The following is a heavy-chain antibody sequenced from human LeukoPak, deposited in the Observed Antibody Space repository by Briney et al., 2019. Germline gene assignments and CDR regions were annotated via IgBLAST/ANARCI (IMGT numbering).Heavy chain of an antibody. CDR1: GGSISELSYY. CDR2: IYYSGST. D-gene: IGHD1-26*01. CDR3: ARQGVVGATGFDF. V-gene: IGHV4-39*01. Sequence: PSETLSLTCSVSGGSISELSYYWGWIRQPPGKGLEWIGNIYYSGSTYNNPSLESRVVISVDTSRNQFSLKLTSVTATDTAVYYCARQGVVGATGFDFWGQGILVTVSS. J-gene: IGHJ4*02.